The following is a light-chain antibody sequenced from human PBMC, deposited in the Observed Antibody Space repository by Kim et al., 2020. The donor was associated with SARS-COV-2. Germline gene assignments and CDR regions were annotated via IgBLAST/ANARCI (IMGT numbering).Light chain of an antibody. J-gene: IGKJ1*01. V-gene: IGKV1-27*01. CDR1: HDINNY. Sequence: DIQMTQSPSSLSASVGDRVTITCRASHDINNYLAWYQQKPGKVPKVLIYSASALRSGVPSRFSGSGSGTDFTLTISSLQPEDVATYYCQNYDGARWTFGQGTRVKIK. CDR2: SAS. CDR3: QNYDGARWT.